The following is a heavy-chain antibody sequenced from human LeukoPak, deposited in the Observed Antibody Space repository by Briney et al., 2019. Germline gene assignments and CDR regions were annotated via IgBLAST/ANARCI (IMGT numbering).Heavy chain of an antibody. CDR2: INHSGST. V-gene: IGHV4-4*02. CDR3: ASGQVRYPS. D-gene: IGHD2-2*02. Sequence: PSGTLSLTCDVSGGSIDITNYWSWVRQAPGKGLEWIGEINHSGSTNYNPSLKSRVTISVDTSKNQFSLKLSSVTAADTAVYYCASGQVRYPSWGQGTLVTVSP. J-gene: IGHJ5*02. CDR1: GGSIDITNY.